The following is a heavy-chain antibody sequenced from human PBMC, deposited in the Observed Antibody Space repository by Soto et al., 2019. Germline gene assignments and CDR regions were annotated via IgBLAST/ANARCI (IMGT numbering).Heavy chain of an antibody. V-gene: IGHV3-30-3*01. CDR1: GFNFSSYA. Sequence: GGSLRLSCAASGFNFSSYAMHWVRQAPGKGLEWVAVISYDGSNKYYADSAKGRFTISRDNFKNTLYLQMNSLRAGDSAVYYCARDRIAAAVIGPDYWGQGTLVTVSS. D-gene: IGHD6-13*01. J-gene: IGHJ4*02. CDR2: ISYDGSNK. CDR3: ARDRIAAAVIGPDY.